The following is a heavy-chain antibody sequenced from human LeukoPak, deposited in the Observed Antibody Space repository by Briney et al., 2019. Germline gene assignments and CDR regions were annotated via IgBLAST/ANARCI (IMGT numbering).Heavy chain of an antibody. V-gene: IGHV3-74*01. CDR1: GFTFSSYW. CDR3: ARDRRRVSSGSGSYYSNWFDP. D-gene: IGHD3-10*01. CDR2: INSDGSST. Sequence: GSLRLSCAASGFTFSSYWMHWVRQAPGKGLVWVSRINSDGSSTSYADSVKGRFTISRDNAKNTLYLQMNSLRAEDTAVYYCARDRRRVSSGSGSYYSNWFDPWGQGTLVTVSS. J-gene: IGHJ5*02.